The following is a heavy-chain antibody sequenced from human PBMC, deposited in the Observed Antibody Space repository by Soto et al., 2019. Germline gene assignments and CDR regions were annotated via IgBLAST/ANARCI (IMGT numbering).Heavy chain of an antibody. Sequence: ASVKVSCTVSGYTLTELSMHWVRQAPGKGLEWMGGFDPEDGETIYAQKFQGRVTMTEDTSTDTAYMELSSLRSEDTAVYYCATAPRYDFWSGYYTGRFDYWGQGTLVTVSS. CDR2: FDPEDGET. CDR1: GYTLTELS. CDR3: ATAPRYDFWSGYYTGRFDY. V-gene: IGHV1-24*01. D-gene: IGHD3-3*01. J-gene: IGHJ4*02.